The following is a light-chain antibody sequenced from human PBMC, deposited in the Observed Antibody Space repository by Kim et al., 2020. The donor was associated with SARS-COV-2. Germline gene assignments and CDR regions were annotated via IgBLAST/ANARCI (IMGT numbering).Light chain of an antibody. Sequence: GQSVTISCTGTSSDVGGYNYVSWHQQHPGKAPKLMIYEVNKRPSGVPDRFSGSKSGNTASLTVSGLQAEEEAQYYCISYAGSNRLIFGGGTKLTVL. CDR1: SSDVGGYNY. V-gene: IGLV2-8*01. CDR2: EVN. CDR3: ISYAGSNRLI. J-gene: IGLJ2*01.